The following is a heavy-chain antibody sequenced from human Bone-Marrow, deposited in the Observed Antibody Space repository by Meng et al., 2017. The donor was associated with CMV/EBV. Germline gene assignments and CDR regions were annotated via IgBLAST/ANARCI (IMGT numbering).Heavy chain of an antibody. D-gene: IGHD3-3*01. CDR2: IYNDGAT. V-gene: IGHV3-53*01. CDR1: GFTVSSNY. J-gene: IGHJ6*02. CDR3: ARERIRYLEWTSSYGMDV. Sequence: GESLKISCAASGFTVSSNYMSWVRQAPGKGLQWVSVIYNDGATYSADSVKGRFTISRDTSENSVYLQMNTLRAEDTAVYYCARERIRYLEWTSSYGMDVWGQGTTVTFSS.